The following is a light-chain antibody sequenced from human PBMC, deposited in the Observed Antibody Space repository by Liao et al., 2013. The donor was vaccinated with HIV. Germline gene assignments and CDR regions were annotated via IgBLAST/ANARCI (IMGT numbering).Light chain of an antibody. CDR3: QVWDVSSDHVL. J-gene: IGLJ2*01. CDR2: YDT. CDR1: DIATKS. V-gene: IGLV3-21*04. Sequence: SYVLTQPPSVSVAPGETAKITCGGDDIATKSVHWYQQKAGQAPVLVIYYDTDRPSGIPERFSGSNSGSTATLTISRVEAGDEADYYCQVWDVSSDHVLFGGGTKLTVL.